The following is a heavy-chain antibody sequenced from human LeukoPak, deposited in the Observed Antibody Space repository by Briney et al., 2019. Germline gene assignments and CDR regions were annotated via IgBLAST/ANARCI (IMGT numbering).Heavy chain of an antibody. CDR1: GFTVSSNY. Sequence: PGGSLRLSCAASGFTVSSNYMSWVRQAPGKGLEWVSVIYSGGSTYYADSVKGRFTISRDNSKNTLYLQMNSLGAEDTAVYYCARESFSGYYSYNYYGMDVWGQGTTVTVSS. J-gene: IGHJ6*02. CDR3: ARESFSGYYSYNYYGMDV. V-gene: IGHV3-53*01. D-gene: IGHD3-22*01. CDR2: IYSGGST.